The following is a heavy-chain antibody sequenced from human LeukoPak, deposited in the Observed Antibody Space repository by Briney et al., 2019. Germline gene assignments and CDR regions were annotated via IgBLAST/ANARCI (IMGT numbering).Heavy chain of an antibody. CDR2: ISSSGSTI. V-gene: IGHV3-48*03. D-gene: IGHD3-16*02. CDR1: GFTFSSYE. J-gene: IGHJ4*02. CDR3: ARELSLFYYFDY. Sequence: GGSLRLSCAASGFTFSSYEMNWVRQAPGKGLEWVSYISSSGSTIYYADSVKGRFTISRDNAKNSLYLQMNSLRAEDTAVYYCARELSLFYYFDYWGQGTLVTVSS.